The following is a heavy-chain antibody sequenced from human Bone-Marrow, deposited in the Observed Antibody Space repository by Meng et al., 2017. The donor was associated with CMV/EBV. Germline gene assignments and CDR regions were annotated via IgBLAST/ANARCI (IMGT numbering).Heavy chain of an antibody. D-gene: IGHD2-15*01. CDR1: GFTFSSYS. CDR3: ARVEGWRIEWTDD. CDR2: ISSSSSTI. J-gene: IGHJ4*02. V-gene: IGHV3-48*04. Sequence: GGSLRLSCAASGFTFSSYSMNWVRQAPGKGLEWVSYISSSSSTIYYADSVKGRFTISRDNAKNSLYLQMNSLRAEDTAVYYCARVEGWRIEWTDDWGQGTLVTSPQ.